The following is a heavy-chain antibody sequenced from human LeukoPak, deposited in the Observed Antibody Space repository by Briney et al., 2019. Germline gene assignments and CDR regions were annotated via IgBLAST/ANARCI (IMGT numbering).Heavy chain of an antibody. CDR2: IYYSGST. CDR3: AREQGVVPAAMGIDY. J-gene: IGHJ4*02. CDR1: GGSISSGGYY. D-gene: IGHD2-2*01. Sequence: PSETLSLTCTVSGGSISSGGYYWSWIRQHPGKGLEWIGYIYYSGSTYYNPSLRSRVTISVDTSKNQFSLKLSSVTAADTAVYYCAREQGVVPAAMGIDYWGQGTLVTVSS. V-gene: IGHV4-31*03.